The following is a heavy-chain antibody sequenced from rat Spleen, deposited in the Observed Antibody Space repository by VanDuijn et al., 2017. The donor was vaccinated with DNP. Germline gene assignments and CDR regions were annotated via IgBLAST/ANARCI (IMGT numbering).Heavy chain of an antibody. V-gene: IGHV5S10*01. D-gene: IGHD1-2*01. CDR1: GFSFSDYN. J-gene: IGHJ3*01. Sequence: EVQLVESGGGLVQPGSSLRLSCIASGFSFSDYNMAWVRQAPKKGLEWVATIIYDSSDSYYGDSVKGRFTVSRDNARNTLYLQMDSLRSEDTATYYCSTADYSSYWGQGTLVTVSS. CDR3: STADYSSY. CDR2: IIYDSSDS.